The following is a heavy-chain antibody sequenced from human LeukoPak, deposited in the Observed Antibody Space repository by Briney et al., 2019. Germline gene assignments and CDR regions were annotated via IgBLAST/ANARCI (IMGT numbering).Heavy chain of an antibody. Sequence: GGSLRLSCEASGFTFSSYAMSGVRQAPGKGLEWFSAFSGSGGSTYYADSVKGRFTISRDNSKNTLYLQMNSLRAEDTAVYYCAKDGSGYSYGSDYFDYWGQGTLVTVSS. CDR3: AKDGSGYSYGSDYFDY. D-gene: IGHD5-18*01. CDR2: FSGSGGST. V-gene: IGHV3-23*01. J-gene: IGHJ4*02. CDR1: GFTFSSYA.